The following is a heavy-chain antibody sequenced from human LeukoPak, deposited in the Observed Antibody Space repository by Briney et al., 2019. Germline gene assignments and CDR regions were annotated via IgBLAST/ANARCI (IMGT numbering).Heavy chain of an antibody. CDR1: GGSITYYY. CDR3: ARQGRGAAAQFDY. V-gene: IGHV4-59*08. Sequence: SETLSLTCTVSGGSITYYYWSWIRQPPGKGLEWIGYIYYTGSTNYNPSLKSRVTISVDTSKNQFSLKLSSVTAADTAVYYCARQGRGAAAQFDYWGQGTLVTVSS. J-gene: IGHJ4*02. CDR2: IYYTGST. D-gene: IGHD6-13*01.